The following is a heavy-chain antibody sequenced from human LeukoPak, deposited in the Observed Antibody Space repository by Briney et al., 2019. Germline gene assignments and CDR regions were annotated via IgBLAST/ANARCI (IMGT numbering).Heavy chain of an antibody. Sequence: GGSLRLSCAASGFTFDDYAMHWVRQAPGKGLEWVSGISWNSGSIGYADSVKGRFTISRDNAKNSLYLQMNSLRAEDTALYYCGKDRGSVGPYYFDYWGQGTLVTVSS. D-gene: IGHD2-15*01. CDR1: GFTFDDYA. CDR3: GKDRGSVGPYYFDY. V-gene: IGHV3-9*01. CDR2: ISWNSGSI. J-gene: IGHJ4*02.